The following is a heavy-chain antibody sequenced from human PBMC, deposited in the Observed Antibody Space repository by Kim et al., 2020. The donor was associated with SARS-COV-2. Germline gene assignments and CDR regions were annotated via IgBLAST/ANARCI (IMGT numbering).Heavy chain of an antibody. Sequence: GGSLRLSCAASGFTFSSYWMSWVRQAPGKGLEWVDNIKQDGSEKYYVDSVKGRFTISRDNAKNSLYLQMNSLRAEDTAVYYCARDLVAVAGTYYYYGMDVWGQGTTVTVSS. CDR1: GFTFSSYW. D-gene: IGHD6-19*01. V-gene: IGHV3-7*03. CDR2: IKQDGSEK. J-gene: IGHJ6*02. CDR3: ARDLVAVAGTYYYYGMDV.